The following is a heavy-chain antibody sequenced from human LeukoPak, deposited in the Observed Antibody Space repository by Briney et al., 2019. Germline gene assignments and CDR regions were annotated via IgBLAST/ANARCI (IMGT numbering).Heavy chain of an antibody. CDR2: INPDRGGT. CDR1: GYTFTGFY. J-gene: IGHJ4*02. V-gene: IGHV1-2*02. CDR3: VREDFVVIPAAMRGDY. D-gene: IGHD2-2*01. Sequence: ASVKVSCKASGYTFTGFYIHWVRQAPGQGLEWMGWINPDRGGTNYAQKFQGRVTLTRDTPINTAYMELSGLTSDDTAMYYCVREDFVVIPAAMRGDYWGQGTLVIVSS.